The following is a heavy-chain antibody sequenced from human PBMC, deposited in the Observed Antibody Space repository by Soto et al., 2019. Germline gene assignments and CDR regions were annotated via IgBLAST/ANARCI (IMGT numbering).Heavy chain of an antibody. CDR2: ISSSSSTI. CDR3: ARAYCGGDCYSGQRYYYYYGMDV. D-gene: IGHD2-21*02. V-gene: IGHV3-48*02. Sequence: EVQLVESGGGLVQPGGSLRLSCAASGFTLSSYSMNWVRQAPGKGLEWVSYISSSSSTIYYADSVKGRFTISRDNAKNSLYLQMNSLRDEDTAVYYCARAYCGGDCYSGQRYYYYYGMDVWGQGTTVTVSS. J-gene: IGHJ6*02. CDR1: GFTLSSYS.